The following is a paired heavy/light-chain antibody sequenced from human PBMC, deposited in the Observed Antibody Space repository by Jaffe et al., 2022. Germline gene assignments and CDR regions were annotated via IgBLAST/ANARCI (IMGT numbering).Light chain of an antibody. CDR1: QGISSW. V-gene: IGKV1-12*02. J-gene: IGKJ4*01. CDR2: AAS. CDR3: QQANSFPFS. Sequence: DIQMTQSPSSVSASVGDRVTITCRASQGISSWLAWYQQKQGKAPKLLIYAASSLQSGVPSRFSGSGSGTDFTLTISSLQPEDFASYYCQQANSFPFSFGGGTKVEIK.
Heavy chain of an antibody. CDR1: GFTFSSFE. CDR3: ARMNGVQYYASGRGWFDP. D-gene: IGHD3-10*01. CDR2: ISSSGSTI. J-gene: IGHJ5*02. V-gene: IGHV3-48*03. Sequence: EVQLVESGGGLVQPGGSLRLSCAASGFTFSSFEMNWVRQAPEKGLEWVSYISSSGSTIYYADSVKGRFTISRDNVKNSLYLQMNSLKAEDTAVYYCARMNGVQYYASGRGWFDPWGQGTLVTVSS.